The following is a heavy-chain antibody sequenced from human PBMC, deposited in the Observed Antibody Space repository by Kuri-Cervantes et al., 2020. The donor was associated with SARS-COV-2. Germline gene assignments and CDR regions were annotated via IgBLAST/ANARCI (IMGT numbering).Heavy chain of an antibody. CDR1: GFSVSSNF. D-gene: IGHD2/OR15-2a*01. J-gene: IGHJ4*02. CDR3: ARHPKTIPQYHFDY. CDR2: IYSSGTT. Sequence: GESLKISCAAAGFSVSSNFMSWVRHAPGKGPEWASIIYSSGTTYHADSMKGRFTISRDNSKNTLYLHMNSLRAEDTAVYHCARHPKTIPQYHFDYWGRGTLVTVSS. V-gene: IGHV3-53*01.